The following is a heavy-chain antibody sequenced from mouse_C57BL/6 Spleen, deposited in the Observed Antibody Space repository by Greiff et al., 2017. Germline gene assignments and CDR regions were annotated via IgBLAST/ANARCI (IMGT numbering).Heavy chain of an antibody. CDR3: ARASPGDWYFDV. J-gene: IGHJ1*03. V-gene: IGHV1-50*01. CDR1: GYTFPSYW. Sequence: VQLQQPGAELVKPGASVKLSCKASGYTFPSYWMQWVKQRPGQGLEWIGEIDPSDSYTNYNQKFKGKATLTVDTSSSTAYMQLSSLTSEDSAVYYCARASPGDWYFDVWGTGTTVTVSS. CDR2: IDPSDSYT. D-gene: IGHD4-1*01.